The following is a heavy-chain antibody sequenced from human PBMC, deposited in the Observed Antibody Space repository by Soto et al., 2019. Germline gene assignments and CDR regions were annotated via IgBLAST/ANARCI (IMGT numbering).Heavy chain of an antibody. CDR2: ISASGGNA. D-gene: IGHD4-4*01. CDR1: GFIMSTYA. Sequence: GGSLRLSCAASGFIMSTYAMAWVRQAPGKGLEWLSVISASGGNANYADSVKGRFTIARDNSKNTLDLQMTSLRPEDTAVYYCVKDHPPGTTLITHYGMDVWGQGTTVTVSS. J-gene: IGHJ6*02. CDR3: VKDHPPGTTLITHYGMDV. V-gene: IGHV3-23*01.